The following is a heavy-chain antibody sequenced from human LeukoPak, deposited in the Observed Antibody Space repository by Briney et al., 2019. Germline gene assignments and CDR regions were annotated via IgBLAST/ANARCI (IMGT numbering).Heavy chain of an antibody. Sequence: ASVKVSCKASGYTFTSYDINWVRQATGQGLEWMGWMNPNSGNTGYAQKLQGRVTMTRNTSISTAYMELSSLRSEDTAVYYCARGLDYDSSGYYFRYWGQGTLVTVSS. CDR1: GYTFTSYD. D-gene: IGHD3-22*01. J-gene: IGHJ4*02. CDR2: MNPNSGNT. CDR3: ARGLDYDSSGYYFRY. V-gene: IGHV1-8*01.